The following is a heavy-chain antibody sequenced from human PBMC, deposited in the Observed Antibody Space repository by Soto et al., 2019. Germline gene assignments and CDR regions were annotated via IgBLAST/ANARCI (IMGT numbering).Heavy chain of an antibody. CDR2: IDPSDSYS. CDR3: ARPLYGAARTFDY. Sequence: GESLKISCKGSGYEFTSYWISWVRQMPGKGLEWMGRIDPSDSYSDYNPSFQGHVTISTDKSIATAYLQWSNLKASDSAMYYCARPLYGAARTFDYWGQGTRVTVSS. CDR1: GYEFTSYW. V-gene: IGHV5-10-1*01. J-gene: IGHJ4*02. D-gene: IGHD2-8*01.